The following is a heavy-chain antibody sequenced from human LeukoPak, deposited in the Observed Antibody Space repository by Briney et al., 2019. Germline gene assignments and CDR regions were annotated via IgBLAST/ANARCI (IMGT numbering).Heavy chain of an antibody. J-gene: IGHJ4*02. Sequence: ASVKVSCKASGYTFTVYYMHWVRQAPGQGLEWMGWINPNNGGTNYAQKFQGRVTMTRDTSISTAYMELSRLRSDDTAVYYCARVVPEWLLYNWGQGTLVTVSS. CDR1: GYTFTVYY. V-gene: IGHV1-2*02. CDR3: ARVVPEWLLYN. CDR2: INPNNGGT. D-gene: IGHD3-3*01.